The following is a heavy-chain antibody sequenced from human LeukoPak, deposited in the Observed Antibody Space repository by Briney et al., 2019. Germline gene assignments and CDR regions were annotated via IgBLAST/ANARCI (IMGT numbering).Heavy chain of an antibody. CDR1: GFTFSTYE. Sequence: PGGSLRLSCAASGFTFSTYEMNWVRQAPGKGLEWVSYISTSGSTIYYADSVKGRLTISRDNAKNSLYLQMNSLRAEDTAVYYCASFDYGDYEPDYWGQGTLVTVSS. CDR3: ASFDYGDYEPDY. D-gene: IGHD4-17*01. J-gene: IGHJ4*02. CDR2: ISTSGSTI. V-gene: IGHV3-48*03.